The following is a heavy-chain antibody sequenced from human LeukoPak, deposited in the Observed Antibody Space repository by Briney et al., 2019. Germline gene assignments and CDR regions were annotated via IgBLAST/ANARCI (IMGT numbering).Heavy chain of an antibody. V-gene: IGHV1-69*13. CDR2: IIPIFGTA. CDR3: AREYSGSYYYYYGMDV. CDR1: GGTFSSYA. Sequence: SVKVSCKASGGTFSSYAISWVRQAPGQGLEWMGGIIPIFGTANYAQKFQGRVTITADESTGTAYMELSSLRSEDTAVYYCAREYSGSYYYYYGMDVWGQGTTVTVSS. D-gene: IGHD1-26*01. J-gene: IGHJ6*02.